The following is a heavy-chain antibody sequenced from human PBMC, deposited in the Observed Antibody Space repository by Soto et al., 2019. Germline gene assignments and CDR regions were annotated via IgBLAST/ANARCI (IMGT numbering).Heavy chain of an antibody. Sequence: LSCAPSGFNFSTSAMSWVRQAPGKGLEWVAAISSVDSNTYYPDSVKGRFTISRDSSKNTLYLQINSLRTEDTAVYYCARDPLGYWGQGTLVTVSS. V-gene: IGHV3-23*01. CDR2: ISSVDSNT. J-gene: IGHJ4*02. CDR3: ARDPLGY. CDR1: GFNFSTSA.